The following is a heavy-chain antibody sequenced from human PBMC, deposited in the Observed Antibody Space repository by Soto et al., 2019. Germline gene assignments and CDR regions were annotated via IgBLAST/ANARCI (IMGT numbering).Heavy chain of an antibody. V-gene: IGHV3-23*01. Sequence: GGSLRLSCAASGFRFRTRAMSWVRQAPGKGLEWVASIRPGGDSTYYADSVKGRFAVSRDNSNVTLYLQMDSLRVEDTAIYYCARAREPEYSSSIFFDYWGRGTVVTVSS. CDR2: IRPGGDST. CDR1: GFRFRTRA. CDR3: ARAREPEYSSSIFFDY. J-gene: IGHJ4*01. D-gene: IGHD6-6*01.